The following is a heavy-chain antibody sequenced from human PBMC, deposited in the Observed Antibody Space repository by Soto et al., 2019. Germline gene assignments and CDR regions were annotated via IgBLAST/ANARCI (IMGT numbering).Heavy chain of an antibody. V-gene: IGHV4-31*03. J-gene: IGHJ4*02. CDR2: IYYSGST. D-gene: IGHD5-12*01. Sequence: QVQLQESGPGLVKPSQTLSLTCTVSGGSISSGGYYWSWIRQHPGKGLEWIGYIYYSGSTYYNPSLQSRVTISVDTSKNQFSLKRSSVTAADTAVYYCARGRGIVATINRSLLFDYWGQGTLVTVSS. CDR1: GGSISSGGYY. CDR3: ARGRGIVATINRSLLFDY.